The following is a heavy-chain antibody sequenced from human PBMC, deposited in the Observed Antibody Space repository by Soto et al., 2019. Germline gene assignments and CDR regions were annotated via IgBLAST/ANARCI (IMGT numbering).Heavy chain of an antibody. Sequence: SETLSLTCTFSCGSIISYYWSWIRQPPGKGLEWIGYIYYSGSTNYNPSLKSRVTTSVDTSKNQFSLKLSSVTAADTAVYYCGRDAGGRGDGVFDIWGQGTMVTVSS. D-gene: IGHD2-8*01. CDR1: CGSIISYY. J-gene: IGHJ3*02. V-gene: IGHV4-59*01. CDR2: IYYSGST. CDR3: GRDAGGRGDGVFDI.